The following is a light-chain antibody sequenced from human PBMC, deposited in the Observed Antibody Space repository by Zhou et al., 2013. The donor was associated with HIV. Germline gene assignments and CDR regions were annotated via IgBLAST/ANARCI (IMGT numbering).Light chain of an antibody. V-gene: IGKV3-15*01. CDR1: HNINRN. J-gene: IGKJ4*01. CDR3: QQRSIWVT. CDR2: DAS. Sequence: EIVMSQSAATLSVSPGERPTLSCRASHNINRNLAWYQQKPGQAPRLLIYDASTRATDIPARFSGSGSGVEFTLTINSMQSEDFAVYYCQQRSIWVTFGGGTKVEIK.